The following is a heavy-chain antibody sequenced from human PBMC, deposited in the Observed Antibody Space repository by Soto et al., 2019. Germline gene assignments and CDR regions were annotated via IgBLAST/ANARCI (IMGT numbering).Heavy chain of an antibody. CDR2: IRSKAYGATT. J-gene: IGHJ4*02. V-gene: IGHV3-49*04. D-gene: IGHD2-2*01. Sequence: GSLRLSCTTSGITFGDYGMSWVRQAPGKGLEWVGFIRSKAYGATTEFAASVKGRFTISRDDSKDIAYLQMNSLKSEDTAVYYCTRGSGCSSSSCYLFDYWGQGTLVTVSS. CDR1: GITFGDYG. CDR3: TRGSGCSSSSCYLFDY.